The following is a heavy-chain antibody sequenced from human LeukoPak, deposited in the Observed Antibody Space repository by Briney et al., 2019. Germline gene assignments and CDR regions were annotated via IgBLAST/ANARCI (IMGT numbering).Heavy chain of an antibody. CDR1: GGSISSYY. J-gene: IGHJ5*02. D-gene: IGHD3-9*01. CDR2: IYTSRST. Sequence: SETLSLTCTVSGGSISSYYWSWVRQPAGKGREWIGRIYTSRSTNYNPSLKSRFTMSGDTSKNQFSLKLSYVTAADTAVYYCARDAGYYDILTGYYANWFDPWGQGTLVTVSS. V-gene: IGHV4-4*07. CDR3: ARDAGYYDILTGYYANWFDP.